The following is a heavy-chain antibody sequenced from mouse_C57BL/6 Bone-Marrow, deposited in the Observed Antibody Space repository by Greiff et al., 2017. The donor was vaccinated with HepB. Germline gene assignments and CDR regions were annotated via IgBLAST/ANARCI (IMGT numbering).Heavy chain of an antibody. Sequence: QVQLQQPGAELVRPGSSVKLSCKASGYTFTSYWMDWVKQRPGQGLEWIGNIYPSDSETHYNQKFKDKATLTVDKSSSTAYMQLSSLPSEDSAVYYCARGVLRAMDYWGQGTSVTVSS. CDR1: GYTFTSYW. V-gene: IGHV1-61*01. CDR3: ARGVLRAMDY. D-gene: IGHD3-2*02. CDR2: IYPSDSET. J-gene: IGHJ4*01.